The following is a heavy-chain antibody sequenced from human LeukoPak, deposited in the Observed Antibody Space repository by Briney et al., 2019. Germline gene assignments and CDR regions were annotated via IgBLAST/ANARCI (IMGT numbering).Heavy chain of an antibody. D-gene: IGHD3-22*01. J-gene: IGHJ4*02. V-gene: IGHV3-9*01. CDR2: ISWNSGSI. CDR3: AKVKGIYDSSGYYSPLFDY. CDR1: GFTFDDYA. Sequence: GGSLRLSCAASGFTFDDYAMPWVRQAPGKGLEWVSGISWNSGSIGYADSVEGRFTISRDNAKNSLYLQMNSLRAEDTALYYCAKVKGIYDSSGYYSPLFDYWGQGTLVTVSS.